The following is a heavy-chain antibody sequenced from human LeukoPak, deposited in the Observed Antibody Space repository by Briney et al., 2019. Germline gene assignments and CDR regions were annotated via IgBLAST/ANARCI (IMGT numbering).Heavy chain of an antibody. V-gene: IGHV3-33*01. Sequence: PGGSLRLSCAASGFTFISYGRHGVRQAPGKGREGVAVIWYDGSNKYYADSVKGRFTISRDNSKNTLYLQMNSLRAEDTAVYYCARTTHSGSYYNYFDYWGQGTLVTVSS. D-gene: IGHD3-10*01. CDR3: ARTTHSGSYYNYFDY. CDR2: IWYDGSNK. J-gene: IGHJ4*02. CDR1: GFTFISYG.